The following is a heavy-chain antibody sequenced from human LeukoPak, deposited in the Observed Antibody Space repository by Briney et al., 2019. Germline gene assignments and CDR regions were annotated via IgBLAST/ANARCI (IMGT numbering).Heavy chain of an antibody. D-gene: IGHD3-22*01. V-gene: IGHV3-66*01. CDR2: IYSNGDT. J-gene: IGHJ3*02. CDR1: GYTVSINY. Sequence: GGSLRLSCAASGYTVSINYMSWVRQAPGKGLDWVSDIYSNGDTDYADSVKGRFTISRDNSKNTVYLQMHSLGAEDTAVFYCARIFDSSGYPDDAFDIWGQGTMVTVSS. CDR3: ARIFDSSGYPDDAFDI.